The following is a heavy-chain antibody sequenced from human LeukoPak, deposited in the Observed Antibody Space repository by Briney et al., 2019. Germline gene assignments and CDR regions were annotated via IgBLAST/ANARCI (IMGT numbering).Heavy chain of an antibody. CDR1: GGSISSYY. CDR2: INHSGST. V-gene: IGHV4-34*01. D-gene: IGHD3-3*01. J-gene: IGHJ4*02. CDR3: ARAILEWLLFD. Sequence: SETLSLTCTVSGGSISSYYWSWIRQPPGKGLEWIGEINHSGSTNYNPSLKSRVTISVDTSKNQFSLKLSSVTAADTAVYYCARAILEWLLFDWGQGTLVTVSS.